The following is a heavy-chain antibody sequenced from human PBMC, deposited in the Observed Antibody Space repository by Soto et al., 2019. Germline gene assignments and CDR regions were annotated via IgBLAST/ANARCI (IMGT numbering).Heavy chain of an antibody. CDR1: GGSISSGGYY. Sequence: QVQLQESGPGLVKHSQTLSLTCTVSGGSISSGGYYWSWIRQHPGKGLEWIGYIYYSGSTYYNPSLKSRVTISVDTSKNQFSLKLSSVTAADTAVDYCARGLTGTVYAIPYYYMDVWGKGTTVTVSS. V-gene: IGHV4-31*03. CDR2: IYYSGST. D-gene: IGHD2-8*01. J-gene: IGHJ6*03. CDR3: ARGLTGTVYAIPYYYMDV.